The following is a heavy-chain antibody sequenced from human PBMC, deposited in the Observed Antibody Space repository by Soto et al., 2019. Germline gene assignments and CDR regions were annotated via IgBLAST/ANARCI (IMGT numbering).Heavy chain of an antibody. J-gene: IGHJ4*01. CDR3: VRGMNPLF. Sequence: GGSLRLSCVVSGFRFEDHAMHWVRQAPGKGLEWVSGISWDSDTIDYADSVKGRFTVSRDNAKNSLYLQMNSLRPEDTAVYFCVRGMNPLFGGQGTLVTVSS. V-gene: IGHV3-9*01. CDR1: GFRFEDHA. CDR2: ISWDSDTI.